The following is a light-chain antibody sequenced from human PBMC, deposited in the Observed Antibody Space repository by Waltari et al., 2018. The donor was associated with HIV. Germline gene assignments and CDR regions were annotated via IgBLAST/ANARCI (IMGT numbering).Light chain of an antibody. Sequence: QVVLTQSPSASASLGASVKLTCTLSSGHSNYAIAWHQQQPEKGPRFLMKLNSDGSHNKGDGIPDRFSGSRSGADRYLTISSLQSEDEADYYCQTWGTGIRVFGGGTKLTVL. J-gene: IGLJ3*02. CDR2: LNSDGSH. CDR3: QTWGTGIRV. CDR1: SGHSNYA. V-gene: IGLV4-69*01.